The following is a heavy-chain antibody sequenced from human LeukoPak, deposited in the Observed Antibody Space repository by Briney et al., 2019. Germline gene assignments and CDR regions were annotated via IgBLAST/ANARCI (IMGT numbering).Heavy chain of an antibody. Sequence: ASVKVSCKVSEYTLTDLSMHWVRQAPGKGLQWMGGFDPGDGETIYAQKFQGRVTMTEDTSTDTAYMELSSLRSEDTAVYYCATVLYDILPGGHYGMDVWGQGTTVTVSS. D-gene: IGHD3-9*01. CDR1: EYTLTDLS. CDR2: FDPGDGET. V-gene: IGHV1-24*01. CDR3: ATVLYDILPGGHYGMDV. J-gene: IGHJ6*02.